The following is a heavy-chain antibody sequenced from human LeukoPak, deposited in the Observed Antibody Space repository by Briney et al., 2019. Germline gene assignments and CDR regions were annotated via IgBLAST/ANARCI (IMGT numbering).Heavy chain of an antibody. CDR2: ISSSGSTI. J-gene: IGHJ3*02. CDR3: ARDHTGSSWRSAFDI. Sequence: GGSLRLSCAASGFTFSDYYMSWIRQAPGKGLEWVSYISSSGSTIYYADSVKGRFTISRDNAKNSLYLQMNSLRAEDTAVYYCARDHTGSSWRSAFDIWGQGTMATVSS. V-gene: IGHV3-11*01. CDR1: GFTFSDYY. D-gene: IGHD6-13*01.